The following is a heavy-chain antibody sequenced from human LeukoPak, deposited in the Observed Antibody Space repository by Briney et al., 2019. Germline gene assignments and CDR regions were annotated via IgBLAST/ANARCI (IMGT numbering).Heavy chain of an antibody. J-gene: IGHJ4*02. Sequence: KSGGSLRLSCAASGFTFSSYSMNWVRQAPGKGLEWVSSISSSSSYIYYADSVKGRFTISRDNAKNSLYLQMNSLRAEDTAVYYCARAYGDYVSWTLDYFDYWGQGTLVTVSS. CDR2: ISSSSSYI. CDR1: GFTFSSYS. D-gene: IGHD4-17*01. V-gene: IGHV3-21*01. CDR3: ARAYGDYVSWTLDYFDY.